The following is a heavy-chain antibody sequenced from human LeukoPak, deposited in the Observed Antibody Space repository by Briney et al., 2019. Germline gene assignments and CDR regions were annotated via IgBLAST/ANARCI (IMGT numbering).Heavy chain of an antibody. CDR2: ISGSGGST. J-gene: IGHJ4*02. V-gene: IGHV3-23*01. CDR1: GFTFSSYA. D-gene: IGHD6-13*01. Sequence: PGGSLRLSCAASGFTFSSYARTRVRQAPGKGLEWVSAISGSGGSTYYADSVKGRFTISRDNPKNTLYLQMNSLRAEDTAVYYCAKVSAAAGSKYRPPVDDRRYYFDYWGQGTLVTVSS. CDR3: AKVSAAAGSKYRPPVDDRRYYFDY.